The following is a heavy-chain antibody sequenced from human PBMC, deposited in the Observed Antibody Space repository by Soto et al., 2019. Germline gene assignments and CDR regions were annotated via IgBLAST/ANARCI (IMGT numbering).Heavy chain of an antibody. CDR2: INPNSGGT. CDR3: ARGQGYYAAASYDY. CDR1: GYTFTGYY. D-gene: IGHD3-3*01. Sequence: QVQLVQSGAEVKKPGASVKVSCKASGYTFTGYYMHWVRQAPGQGLEWMGWINPNSGGTNYAQKFLGRVTRSRDSSISTAYMELSRLRSADTAVYYCARGQGYYAAASYDYWGQGTLVTVSS. J-gene: IGHJ4*02. V-gene: IGHV1-2*02.